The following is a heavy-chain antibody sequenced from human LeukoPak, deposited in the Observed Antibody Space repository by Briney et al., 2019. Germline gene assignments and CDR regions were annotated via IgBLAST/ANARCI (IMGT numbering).Heavy chain of an antibody. Sequence: PGRSLRLSCAASGFTFSSYGMHWVRQAPGKGLEGVAVIWYDGSNKYYADSVKGRFTISRDNSKNTLYLQMNSLRAEDMAVYYCARDGDILTGSFDYWGQGTLVTVSS. CDR1: GFTFSSYG. CDR3: ARDGDILTGSFDY. D-gene: IGHD3-9*01. J-gene: IGHJ4*02. CDR2: IWYDGSNK. V-gene: IGHV3-33*01.